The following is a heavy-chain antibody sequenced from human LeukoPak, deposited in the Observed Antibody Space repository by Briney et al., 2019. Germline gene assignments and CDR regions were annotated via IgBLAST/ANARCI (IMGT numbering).Heavy chain of an antibody. J-gene: IGHJ4*02. CDR3: ARGVGN. Sequence: SETLSLTCTVSGGSISSHCWSWIRQPPGKGLEWIGWIHYRGSTNYNPSLKSRVTISVDTSKNQFSLKRSSVTAVDTAVYYCARGVGNWGQGTLVTVSS. D-gene: IGHD2-15*01. V-gene: IGHV4-59*11. CDR1: GGSISSHC. CDR2: IHYRGST.